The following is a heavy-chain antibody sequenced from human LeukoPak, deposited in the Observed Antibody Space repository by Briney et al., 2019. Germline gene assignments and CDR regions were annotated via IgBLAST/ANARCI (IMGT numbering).Heavy chain of an antibody. Sequence: PSETLSLTCTVSGGSISSYYWSWIRQPAGKGLEWIGRIYTSGSTNYNPSLESRVTMSVDTSKNQFSLKLSSVTAADTAVYYCARGAIKYSSGWYRDDAFDIWGQGTMVTVSS. J-gene: IGHJ3*02. D-gene: IGHD6-19*01. V-gene: IGHV4-4*07. CDR2: IYTSGST. CDR1: GGSISSYY. CDR3: ARGAIKYSSGWYRDDAFDI.